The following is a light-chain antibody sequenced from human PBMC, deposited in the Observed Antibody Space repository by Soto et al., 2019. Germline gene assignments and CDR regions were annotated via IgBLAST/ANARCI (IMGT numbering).Light chain of an antibody. CDR2: DAS. CDR3: QHRKT. CDR1: QSVSSY. V-gene: IGKV3-11*01. J-gene: IGKJ1*01. Sequence: EIVLTQSPATLSLSPGERATLSCRASQSVSSYLAWYQQKPGQAPRLLIYDASNRATGIPARFSDSGSGTDFTLTSSSLEPEDFAVYYCQHRKTFGQGTKVEIK.